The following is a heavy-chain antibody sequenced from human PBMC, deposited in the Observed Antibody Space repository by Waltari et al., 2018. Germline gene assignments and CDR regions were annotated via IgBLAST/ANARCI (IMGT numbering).Heavy chain of an antibody. Sequence: EEQLVESGGGLVQPGDSLRLSCAASGFPFSSFWMTWVRQAPGKGPLWVSRISTDARDTTYADSVKGRFTISRDNARNTLYLQMNRLRAEDTAVYFCARVSRRTYRSPVPGRHYYYGMDVWGQGTTVTVSS. V-gene: IGHV3-74*03. D-gene: IGHD1-1*01. CDR3: ARVSRRTYRSPVPGRHYYYGMDV. CDR1: GFPFSSFW. J-gene: IGHJ6*02. CDR2: ISTDARDT.